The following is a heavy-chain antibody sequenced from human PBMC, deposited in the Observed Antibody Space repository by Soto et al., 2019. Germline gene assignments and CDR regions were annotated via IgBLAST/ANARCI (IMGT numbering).Heavy chain of an antibody. CDR3: AHRSSEYSSSYYFDY. CDR1: GFSLSTSGVG. V-gene: IGHV2-5*02. D-gene: IGHD6-6*01. J-gene: IGHJ4*02. Sequence: SGPTLVNPTPTLTLTCTFSGFSLSTSGVGVGWIRQPPGKALEGLALIYLDDDKRYSPSLKSRLTITKDTSKNQVVLTMTNMDPVDTATYYCAHRSSEYSSSYYFDYWGQGTLVTVSS. CDR2: IYLDDDK.